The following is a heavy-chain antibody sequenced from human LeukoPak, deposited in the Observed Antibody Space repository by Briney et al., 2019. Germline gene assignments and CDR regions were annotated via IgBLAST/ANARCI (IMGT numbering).Heavy chain of an antibody. J-gene: IGHJ4*02. V-gene: IGHV4-59*01. CDR3: ARVSSRSSYFDFWSGYAFDY. Sequence: PSETLSLTCTVSGGSISSYYWSWIRQPPGKGLEWIGYIYYSGSTNYNPSLKSRVTISVDTSKNQFSLKLSSVTAADTAVYYCARVSSRSSYFDFWSGYAFDYWGQGTLVTVSS. D-gene: IGHD3-3*01. CDR2: IYYSGST. CDR1: GGSISSYY.